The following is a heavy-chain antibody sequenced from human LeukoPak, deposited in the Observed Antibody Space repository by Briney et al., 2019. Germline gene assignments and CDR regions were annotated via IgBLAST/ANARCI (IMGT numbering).Heavy chain of an antibody. Sequence: GGSLRLSCAASGSTFSSYAMSWVRQAPGKGLEWVSAISGSGGSTYYADSVKGRFTISRDNAKNSLYLQMNSLRAGDTAVYYCARDQGYSYPEDYWGQGTLVTVSS. V-gene: IGHV3-23*01. J-gene: IGHJ4*02. CDR2: ISGSGGST. CDR1: GSTFSSYA. D-gene: IGHD5-18*01. CDR3: ARDQGYSYPEDY.